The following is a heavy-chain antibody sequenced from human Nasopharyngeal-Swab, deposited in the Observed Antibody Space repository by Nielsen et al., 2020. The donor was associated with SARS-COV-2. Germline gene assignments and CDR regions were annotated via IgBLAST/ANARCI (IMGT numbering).Heavy chain of an antibody. J-gene: IGHJ4*02. V-gene: IGHV4-39*07. Sequence: SETLSLTCTVSGGSISSSSYYWGWIRQPPGKGLEWSGSIYYSGSTYYNPSLKSRVTISVDTSNNQFSLRLSSVTAADTAMFYCARGTPFDYWGQGILVTVSS. CDR3: ARGTPFDY. D-gene: IGHD1-1*01. CDR2: IYYSGST. CDR1: GGSISSSSYY.